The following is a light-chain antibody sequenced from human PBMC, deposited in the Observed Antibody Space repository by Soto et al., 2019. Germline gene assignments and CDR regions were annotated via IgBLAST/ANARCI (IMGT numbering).Light chain of an antibody. Sequence: QSALTQPASVSGSPGQSITISCTGTSSDVGGYNYVAWYQQHPGKVPRLMIYEVSNRPSGVSNRFSGSKSGSTASLTISGLQAEDEADYYCISYTSSSTSYVFGPGTKVTVL. J-gene: IGLJ1*01. CDR2: EVS. CDR1: SSDVGGYNY. CDR3: ISYTSSSTSYV. V-gene: IGLV2-14*01.